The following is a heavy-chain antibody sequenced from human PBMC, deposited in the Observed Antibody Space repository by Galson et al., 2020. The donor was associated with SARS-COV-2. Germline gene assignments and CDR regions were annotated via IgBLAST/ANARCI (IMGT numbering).Heavy chain of an antibody. Sequence: GGSLRLSCPASGFTFSSYGMHWVRQAPGKGLEWVAVISYDGSNKYYADSVKGRFTISRDNSKNTLYLQMNSLRAEDTAVYYCSDELLWFGESWGQGTLVTVSS. D-gene: IGHD3-10*01. J-gene: IGHJ5*02. CDR2: ISYDGSNK. CDR3: SDELLWFGES. CDR1: GFTFSSYG. V-gene: IGHV3-30*03.